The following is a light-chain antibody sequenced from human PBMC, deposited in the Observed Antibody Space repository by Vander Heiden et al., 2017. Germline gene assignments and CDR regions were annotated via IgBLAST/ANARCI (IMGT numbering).Light chain of an antibody. CDR2: AAS. V-gene: IGKV1-39*01. J-gene: IGKJ1*01. CDR1: QSITTY. CDR3: QQSYSAPWT. Sequence: DIQMTQSPSSLSASVGDRVTISCRASQSITTYLNWYQQKPGKAPNLLIYAASNLESGVPSRFSGSGSGTDFTLTISSLQPEDFATYHCQQSYSAPWTFGQGTKVEIK.